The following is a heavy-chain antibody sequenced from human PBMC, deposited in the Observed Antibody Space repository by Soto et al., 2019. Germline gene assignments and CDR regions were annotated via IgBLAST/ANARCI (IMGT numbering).Heavy chain of an antibody. D-gene: IGHD3-10*01. J-gene: IGHJ6*02. V-gene: IGHV3-11*01. Sequence: GGSLRLSCAASGFTFSDYYMSWIRQAPGKGLEWVSYISSSGSTIYYADSVKGRFTISRDNAKNSLYLQMNSLRPEDTALYYCVKDHYGSAIYGMDVWGQGTTVTVSS. CDR1: GFTFSDYY. CDR2: ISSSGSTI. CDR3: VKDHYGSAIYGMDV.